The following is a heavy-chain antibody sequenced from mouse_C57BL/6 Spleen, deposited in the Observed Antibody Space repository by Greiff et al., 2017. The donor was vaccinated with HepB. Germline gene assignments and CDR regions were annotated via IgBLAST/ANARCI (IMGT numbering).Heavy chain of an antibody. CDR3: TTLEIKGYYAMDY. Sequence: EVQLQQSGAELVRPGASVKLSCTASGFNIKDYYMHWVKQRPEQGLEWIGRIDTEDGDTEYAPKFQGKATMTADTSSNTAYLQLSSLTSEDTAVYYCTTLEIKGYYAMDYWGQGTSVTVSS. CDR2: IDTEDGDT. CDR1: GFNIKDYY. D-gene: IGHD2-4*01. V-gene: IGHV14-1*01. J-gene: IGHJ4*01.